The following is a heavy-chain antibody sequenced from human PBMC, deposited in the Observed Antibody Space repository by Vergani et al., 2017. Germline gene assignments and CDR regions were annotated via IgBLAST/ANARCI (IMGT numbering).Heavy chain of an antibody. CDR1: GGSFNSGSYY. Sequence: QVQLQESGPGLVKPSQTLSLTCTVSGGSFNSGSYYWSWLRQPAGKPLEWIGRTQTNGVINYNPSLNSRATISVDTSRNQISLKLTSVTATDTAIYFCARGNLYVDFDIWVQGTMITVSS. V-gene: IGHV4-61*02. D-gene: IGHD5/OR15-5a*01. J-gene: IGHJ3*02. CDR3: ARGNLYVDFDI. CDR2: TQTNGVI.